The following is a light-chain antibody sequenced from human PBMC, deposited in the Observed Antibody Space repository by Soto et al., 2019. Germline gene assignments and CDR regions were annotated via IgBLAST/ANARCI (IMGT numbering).Light chain of an antibody. V-gene: IGLV2-23*01. J-gene: IGLJ2*01. Sequence: QSALTQPASVSGSPGQSITISCTGTSSDVGSNNLVSWYQQHPGKAPKLMIYEGSKRPSGVSDRFSGSKSGNTASLTISGLQAEGEADYYCCSNAGSRTLVFGGGTKLTVL. CDR3: CSNAGSRTLV. CDR2: EGS. CDR1: SSDVGSNNL.